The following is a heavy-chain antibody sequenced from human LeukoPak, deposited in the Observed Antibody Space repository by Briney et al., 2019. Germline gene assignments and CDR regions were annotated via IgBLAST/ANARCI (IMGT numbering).Heavy chain of an antibody. D-gene: IGHD3-22*01. J-gene: IGHJ4*02. CDR2: ISAYNGNT. CDR1: GYTFTSYG. CDR3: ARDPGYYDSSGYYLYYFDY. Sequence: GGSLRLSCAASGYTFTSYGISWVRQAPGQGLEWMGWISAYNGNTNYAQKLQGRVTMTTDTSTSTAYMELRSLRSDDTAVYYCARDPGYYDSSGYYLYYFDYWGQGTLVTVSS. V-gene: IGHV1-18*01.